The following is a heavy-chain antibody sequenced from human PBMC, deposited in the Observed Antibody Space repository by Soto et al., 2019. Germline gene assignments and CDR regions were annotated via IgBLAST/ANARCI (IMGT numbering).Heavy chain of an antibody. Sequence: ASVKVSCKASGYTFTSYGISWVRQAPGQGLEWMGWISAYNGNTNYVQKLQGRVTMTTDTSTSTAYMELRSLRSDDTAVYYCARVDYDFWSGDAFDIWGQGTMVTVSS. CDR3: ARVDYDFWSGDAFDI. V-gene: IGHV1-18*01. J-gene: IGHJ3*02. CDR2: ISAYNGNT. D-gene: IGHD3-3*01. CDR1: GYTFTSYG.